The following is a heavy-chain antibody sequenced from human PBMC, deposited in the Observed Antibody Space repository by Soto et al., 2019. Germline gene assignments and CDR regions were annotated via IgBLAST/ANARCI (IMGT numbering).Heavy chain of an antibody. CDR1: GFTFSSYE. V-gene: IGHV3-48*03. CDR3: ARDQEAGSFFPYYYGMDV. Sequence: EVQLVESGGGLVQPGGSLRLSGATSGFTFSSYEMNWVRQAPGKGLEWVSYISSSGSTIYYADSVKGRFTISRDNAKNSLYLQMDSLRAEDTAVYYCARDQEAGSFFPYYYGMDVWGQGTTVTVSS. CDR2: ISSSGSTI. J-gene: IGHJ6*02. D-gene: IGHD6-13*01.